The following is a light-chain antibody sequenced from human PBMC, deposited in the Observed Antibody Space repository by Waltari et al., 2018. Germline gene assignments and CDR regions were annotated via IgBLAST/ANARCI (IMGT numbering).Light chain of an antibody. Sequence: EIVLTQSPGTLSLSPGERATLSCRTSQSVSSTYLAWYQQKPGQAPRLLIHGASSRVTGLPDRFSGSGSGTDLTLTISRLEPEDFAVYYCQQYGSSPVTFGPGTKVDIK. V-gene: IGKV3-20*01. J-gene: IGKJ3*01. CDR1: QSVSSTY. CDR2: GAS. CDR3: QQYGSSPVT.